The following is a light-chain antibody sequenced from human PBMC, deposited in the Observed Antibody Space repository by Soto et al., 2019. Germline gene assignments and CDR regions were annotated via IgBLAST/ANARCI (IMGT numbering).Light chain of an antibody. V-gene: IGKV3-15*01. CDR2: GAS. CDR1: QSVGRN. Sequence: EIVMPQSPATLSVSPGKRTTLSCRASQSVGRNLAWYQQKPGQPPRLLISGASTRATGIPARFSGSGSGTEFTLTISSLQSEDFAVYYCQQYNNWPPYTFGQGTKLEIK. J-gene: IGKJ2*01. CDR3: QQYNNWPPYT.